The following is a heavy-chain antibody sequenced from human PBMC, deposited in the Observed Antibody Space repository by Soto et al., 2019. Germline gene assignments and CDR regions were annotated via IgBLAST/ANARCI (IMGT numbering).Heavy chain of an antibody. V-gene: IGHV3-30*18. D-gene: IGHD6-13*01. J-gene: IGHJ6*02. Sequence: QVQVVESGGGVVQPGRSLRLCCAGSGFTFSRYGMHWIRQAPGTGLEWVALISNDGNKKYYEDSVKGRFTISRDNSKNILYRQMNSLRPEDTAVYYCAKGRHSSRWNVISYFYNGMDVWCQGTTVTVSS. CDR3: AKGRHSSRWNVISYFYNGMDV. CDR1: GFTFSRYG. CDR2: ISNDGNKK.